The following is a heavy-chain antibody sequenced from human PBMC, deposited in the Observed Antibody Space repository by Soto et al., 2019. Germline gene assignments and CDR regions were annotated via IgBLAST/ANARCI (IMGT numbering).Heavy chain of an antibody. J-gene: IGHJ3*02. Sequence: SETLSLTCTVSGGSISSYYLSWIRQPPGKGLEWIGYIYYSGSTNYNPSLKSRVTISVDTSKNQFSLKLSSVTAADTAVYYCARRYGYAFDIWGQGTMVTV. CDR2: IYYSGST. V-gene: IGHV4-59*01. D-gene: IGHD4-17*01. CDR1: GGSISSYY. CDR3: ARRYGYAFDI.